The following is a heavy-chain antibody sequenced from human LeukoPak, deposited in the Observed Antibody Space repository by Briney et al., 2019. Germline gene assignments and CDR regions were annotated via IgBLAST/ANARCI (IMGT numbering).Heavy chain of an antibody. CDR2: FIGGESST. CDR3: AKEFFSTGWNIDY. CDR1: GFTFSSDW. D-gene: IGHD6-19*01. Sequence: GGSLRLSCAVSGFTFSSDWMAWVRQAPGKGLEWVSGFIGGESSTNYADSVKGRFTISTDKSKNTLYLQMNSLRAEDTALYYCAKEFFSTGWNIDYWGQGTLVTVSS. V-gene: IGHV3-23*01. J-gene: IGHJ4*02.